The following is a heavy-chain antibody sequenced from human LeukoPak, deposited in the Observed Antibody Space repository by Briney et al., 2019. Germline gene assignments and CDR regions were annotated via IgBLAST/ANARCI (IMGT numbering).Heavy chain of an antibody. CDR2: ISAYNGNT. CDR1: GYTFTSYD. J-gene: IGHJ6*02. Sequence: GASVKVSCKASGYTFTSYDINWVRQATGQGLEWMGWISAYNGNTNYAQKLQGRVTMTTDTSTSTAYMELRSLRSDDTAVYYCARDYYYYGMDVWGQGTTVTVSS. V-gene: IGHV1-18*01. CDR3: ARDYYYYGMDV.